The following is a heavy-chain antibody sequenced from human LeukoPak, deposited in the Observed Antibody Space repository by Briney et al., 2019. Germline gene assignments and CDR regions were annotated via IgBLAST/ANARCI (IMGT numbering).Heavy chain of an antibody. CDR1: GFTFSSYA. J-gene: IGHJ4*02. CDR3: AKGDQVAANYGYFDY. CDR2: ISGSGGST. D-gene: IGHD2-15*01. Sequence: QSGGSLRLSCAASGFTFSSYAMSWVRQAPGKRLEWVSAISGSGGSTYYADSVKGRFTISRDNSKNTLYLQMNSLRAEDTAVYYCAKGDQVAANYGYFDYWGQGTLVTVSS. V-gene: IGHV3-23*01.